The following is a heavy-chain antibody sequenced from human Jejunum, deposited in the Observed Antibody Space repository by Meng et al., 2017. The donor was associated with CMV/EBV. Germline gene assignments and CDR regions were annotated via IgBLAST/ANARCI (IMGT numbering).Heavy chain of an antibody. Sequence: DASPLHWVRHLPGQGLEWVSLISWDGGRAYYAESVKGRFTISRDNNKNSLYLQMNSLRTEDTALYYCVKDRGAVTGNYYYYAMDVWGQGTTVTVSS. CDR3: VKDRGAVTGNYYYYAMDV. J-gene: IGHJ6*02. V-gene: IGHV3-43*01. CDR2: ISWDGGRA. D-gene: IGHD3-16*01. CDR1: DASP.